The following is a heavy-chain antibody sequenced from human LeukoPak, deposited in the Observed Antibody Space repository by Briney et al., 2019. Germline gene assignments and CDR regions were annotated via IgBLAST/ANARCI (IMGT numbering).Heavy chain of an antibody. D-gene: IGHD3-10*01. J-gene: IGHJ4*02. CDR2: ISGSGSTR. CDR3: AKELSTVRDY. CDR1: GFIFSSYA. Sequence: GGSLRLSCAASGFIFSSYALSWVRQAPGKGLEWVSTISGSGSTRHSAGFVKGRFTISRDNSKNTLYLQMNSLRAEDTAVYYCAKELSTVRDYWGQGTLVTVSS. V-gene: IGHV3-23*01.